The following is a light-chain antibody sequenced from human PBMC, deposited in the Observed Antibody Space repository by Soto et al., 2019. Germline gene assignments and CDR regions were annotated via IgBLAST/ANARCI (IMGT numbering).Light chain of an antibody. V-gene: IGKV3-20*01. CDR1: QSVSRSL. J-gene: IGKJ2*03. Sequence: EIVLTQSPGTLSLSPGERATLSCRASQSVSRSLLAWYQQKPGQAPRLLIYGASTRATGIADRFSGSGSGTDFTLTIGRLEPEDFAVYYCQQYGNPPPYSFGQGPKLEIK. CDR3: QQYGNPPPYS. CDR2: GAS.